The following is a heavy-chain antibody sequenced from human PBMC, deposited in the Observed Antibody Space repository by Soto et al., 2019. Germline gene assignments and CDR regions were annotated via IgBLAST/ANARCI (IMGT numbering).Heavy chain of an antibody. CDR1: GGYISSFY. J-gene: IGHJ4*02. Sequence: SETLSLTCTVSGGYISSFYWSWIRQPPGKGLEWIGYISYSGSTNYNPSLQSRVTISVDTSKKQFSLNSLRSEDTAVYYCGRDIYVSTAAAGPDYWGQGTLVTVSS. D-gene: IGHD6-13*01. CDR2: ISYSGST. CDR3: GRDIYVSTAAAGPDY. V-gene: IGHV4-59*01.